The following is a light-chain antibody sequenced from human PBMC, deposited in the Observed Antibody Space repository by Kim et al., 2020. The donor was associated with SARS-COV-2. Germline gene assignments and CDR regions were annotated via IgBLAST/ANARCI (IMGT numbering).Light chain of an antibody. Sequence: GKTITTSCPRSSASIATDYVQWHQQRPGRAPATVIYADNERPSGVPDRFSGSSDASSNSASLTISGLKTEDEADYYCHSYDRDSHVFGTGTKVTVL. J-gene: IGLJ1*01. CDR2: ADN. V-gene: IGLV6-57*03. CDR3: HSYDRDSHV. CDR1: SASIATDY.